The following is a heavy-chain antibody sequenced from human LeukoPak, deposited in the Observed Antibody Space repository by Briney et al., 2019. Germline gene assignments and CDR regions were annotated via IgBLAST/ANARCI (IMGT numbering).Heavy chain of an antibody. D-gene: IGHD2-2*01. J-gene: IGHJ5*02. CDR3: ARTRFVSSTFRGFDP. CDR2: ISAYNGNT. V-gene: IGHV1-18*01. Sequence: GASVKVSCKASGYTFTSYGISWVRQAPGQGREWMGWISAYNGNTNYAQKLQGRVTMTTDTSTSTAYMELRSLRSDDTAVYYCARTRFVSSTFRGFDPWGQGTLVTVSS. CDR1: GYTFTSYG.